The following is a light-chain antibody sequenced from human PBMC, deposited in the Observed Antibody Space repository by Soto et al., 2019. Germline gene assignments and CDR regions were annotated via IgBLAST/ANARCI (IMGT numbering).Light chain of an antibody. CDR3: QQYGSSPPYT. CDR2: GSS. Sequence: EIVLPQSPGTLSLSPGERATLSCRASQSVSGNYFAWYQQKPRQSPRLLIYGSSDRATGIPYRFSGSGSATDFTLTIIRVEPEDFAVYYCQQYGSSPPYTFGQGTKLEIK. J-gene: IGKJ2*01. V-gene: IGKV3-20*01. CDR1: QSVSGNY.